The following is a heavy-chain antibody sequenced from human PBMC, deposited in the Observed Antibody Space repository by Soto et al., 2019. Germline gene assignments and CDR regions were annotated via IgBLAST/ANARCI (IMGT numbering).Heavy chain of an antibody. Sequence: GGSLILSCAASKFTFSNYAMSWVRQAPGKGLEWVSSIRSSGGGTLDADSVKGRFTISRDNSKNTLYLQMHSLRAEDTAVYFCAKGITHFESWGQGTLVTVSS. CDR1: KFTFSNYA. CDR3: AKGITHFES. J-gene: IGHJ4*02. V-gene: IGHV3-23*01. CDR2: IRSSGGGT. D-gene: IGHD1-20*01.